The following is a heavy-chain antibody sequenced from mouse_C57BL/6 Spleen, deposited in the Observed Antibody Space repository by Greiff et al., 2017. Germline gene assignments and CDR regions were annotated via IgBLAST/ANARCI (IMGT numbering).Heavy chain of an antibody. D-gene: IGHD2-4*01. J-gene: IGHJ3*01. CDR3: ARLDYEKAWFAY. Sequence: VQLQQPGAELVKPGASVKLSCKASGYTFTSYWMQWVKQRPGQGLEWIGEIDPSDSYTNYHQKFKGTATLTVDTSSSTAYMQLSSLTSEDSAVYYCARLDYEKAWFAYWGQGTLVTVSA. V-gene: IGHV1-50*01. CDR1: GYTFTSYW. CDR2: IDPSDSYT.